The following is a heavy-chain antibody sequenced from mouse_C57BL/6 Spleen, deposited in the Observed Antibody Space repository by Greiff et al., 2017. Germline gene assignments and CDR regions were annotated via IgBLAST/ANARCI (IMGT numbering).Heavy chain of an antibody. CDR2: INYDGSST. V-gene: IGHV5-16*01. J-gene: IGHJ1*03. CDR1: GFTFSDYY. CDR3: ARGLSSYWYFDV. Sequence: EVQRVESEGGLVQPGSSMQLSCTASGFTFSDYYMAWVRQVPEKGLEWVANINYDGSSTYYLDSLKSRFIISRDNAKNILYLQMSSLKSEDTATYYCARGLSSYWYFDVWGTGTTVTVAS.